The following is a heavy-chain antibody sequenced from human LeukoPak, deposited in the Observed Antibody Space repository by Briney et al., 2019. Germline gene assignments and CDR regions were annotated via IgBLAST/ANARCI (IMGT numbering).Heavy chain of an antibody. CDR3: AKNEFAVGATSFDY. J-gene: IGHJ4*02. D-gene: IGHD1-26*01. Sequence: GGSLRLSCSASGFTFSSYALHWVRQAPGKGLEYVSAISNNGGSTYYADSVKGRFTISRDNSKNTLYLQMNSLRAEDTAVYYCAKNEFAVGATSFDYWGQGTLVTVSS. CDR1: GFTFSSYA. CDR2: ISNNGGST. V-gene: IGHV3-64*04.